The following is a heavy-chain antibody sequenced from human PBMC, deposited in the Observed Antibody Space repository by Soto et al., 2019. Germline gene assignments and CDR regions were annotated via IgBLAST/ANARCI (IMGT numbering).Heavy chain of an antibody. CDR1: GGTFSSYA. D-gene: IGHD3-10*01. J-gene: IGHJ6*02. CDR3: ARDRLPWPGNQNYYYYGMDV. V-gene: IGHV1-69*13. CDR2: IIPIFGTA. Sequence: GASVKVSCKASGGTFSSYAISWVRQAPGQGLEWMGGIIPIFGTANYAQKFQGRVTITADESTSTAYMELSSLRSEDTAVYYCARDRLPWPGNQNYYYYGMDVWGQGTTVTVSS.